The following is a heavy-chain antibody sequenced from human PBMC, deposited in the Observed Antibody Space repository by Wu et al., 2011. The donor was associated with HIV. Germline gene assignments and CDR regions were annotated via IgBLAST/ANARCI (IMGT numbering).Heavy chain of an antibody. V-gene: IGHV1-69*18. J-gene: IGHJ4*02. CDR1: GDTSRNYV. D-gene: IGHD6-19*01. Sequence: QVQLVQSGAEVKKPGSSVKVSCKASGDTSRNYVFSWVRQAPGQGLEWMGRFSPVFAKPSYAQKFQGRVTITADELTRTTYVELSSLRSEDTAVYYCARGDSSGWYSFDSVGQGTLVIVSS. CDR3: ARGDSSGWYSFDS. CDR2: FSPVFAKP.